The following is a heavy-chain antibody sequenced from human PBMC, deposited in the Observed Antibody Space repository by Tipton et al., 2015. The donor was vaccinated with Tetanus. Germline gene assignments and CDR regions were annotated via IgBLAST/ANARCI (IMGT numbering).Heavy chain of an antibody. CDR1: GGSISRGDYY. D-gene: IGHD5-18*01. V-gene: IGHV4-30-4*01. CDR2: IYYSGTT. CDR3: ARVFTRGYTYGTTFDY. J-gene: IGHJ4*02. Sequence: TLSLTCTVSGGSISRGDYYWSWIRQPPGKGLEWIGYIYYSGTTYYNPSLKSRVTISVDTSNNQFSLKVTSVTAADTAVYYCARVFTRGYTYGTTFDYWGQGTLVTVSS.